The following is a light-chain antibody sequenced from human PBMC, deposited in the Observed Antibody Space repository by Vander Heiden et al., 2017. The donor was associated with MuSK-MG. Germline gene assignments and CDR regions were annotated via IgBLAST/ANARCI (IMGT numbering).Light chain of an antibody. J-gene: IGKJ2*01. CDR2: DAS. Sequence: AIQLTQSPSSLSASVGDRVTITCRVSQGVSSALAWYRHKPGQVPKLLIYDASSLESGVPSRFSGSGSGTDFTLTISSLQPEDFATYYCQQINSYPQTFGQGTKLEIK. V-gene: IGKV1-13*02. CDR3: QQINSYPQT. CDR1: QGVSSA.